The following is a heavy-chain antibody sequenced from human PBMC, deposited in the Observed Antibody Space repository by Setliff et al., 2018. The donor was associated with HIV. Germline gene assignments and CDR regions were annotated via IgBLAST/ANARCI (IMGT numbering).Heavy chain of an antibody. J-gene: IGHJ6*03. V-gene: IGHV3-7*02. Sequence: GGSLRLSCAASGFTFSNNWMAWVRLAPGKGLEWVANIKQDGSVKNYVDSVRGRFSISRDNDRNSLYLQMNGLRAEDAAVYYCARGTTTVTNYYYYYMDVWGKGTTVTVSS. CDR2: IKQDGSVK. CDR3: ARGTTTVTNYYYYYMDV. D-gene: IGHD4-17*01. CDR1: GFTFSNNW.